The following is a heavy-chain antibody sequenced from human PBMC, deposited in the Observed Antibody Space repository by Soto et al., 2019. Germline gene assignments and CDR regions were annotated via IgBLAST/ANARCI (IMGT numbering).Heavy chain of an antibody. J-gene: IGHJ4*02. D-gene: IGHD6-19*01. Sequence: EVQLLESGGGLVQPGGSLRLSCAASGFTFSSYAMSWVRQAPGKGLEWVSAISGSGGSTYYADSVKGRFTISRDNSKNTPYLHMNSLRAEDTAVYYCARRSSGWYFDYWGQGTLVTVSS. V-gene: IGHV3-23*01. CDR2: ISGSGGST. CDR3: ARRSSGWYFDY. CDR1: GFTFSSYA.